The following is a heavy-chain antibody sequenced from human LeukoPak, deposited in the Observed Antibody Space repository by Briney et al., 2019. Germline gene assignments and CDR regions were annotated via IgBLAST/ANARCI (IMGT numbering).Heavy chain of an antibody. J-gene: IGHJ4*02. CDR3: AKGAVAGTGYYFDY. D-gene: IGHD6-19*01. CDR2: ISWNSGSI. V-gene: IGHV3-9*01. CDR1: GFTFDDYA. Sequence: GGSLRLSCAASGFTFDDYAMHWVRQAPGKGLEWVSGISWNSGSIGYADSVKGRFTISRDNAKNSLYLQMNSLRAEDTALYYXAKGAVAGTGYYFDYWGQGTLVTVSS.